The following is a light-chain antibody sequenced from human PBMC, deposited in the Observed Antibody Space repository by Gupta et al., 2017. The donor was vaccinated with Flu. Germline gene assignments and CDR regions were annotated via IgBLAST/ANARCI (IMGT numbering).Light chain of an antibody. J-gene: IGKJ5*01. CDR2: GAS. V-gene: IGKV3-20*01. Sequence: TQSPGTLSLSPGERATLSCRASQSVSSSYLAWYQQKPGQAPRLLIYGASSRATGIPDRFSGSGSGTDFTLTISRLEPEDFAVYYCQQYAPDRITFGQGTRLEIK. CDR1: QSVSSSY. CDR3: QQYAPDRIT.